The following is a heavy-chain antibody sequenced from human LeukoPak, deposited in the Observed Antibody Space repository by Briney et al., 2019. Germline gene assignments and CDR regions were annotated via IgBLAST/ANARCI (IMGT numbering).Heavy chain of an antibody. D-gene: IGHD6-13*01. Sequence: PGGSLRLSCAASGFTFRPYEMNWVRQAPGKGLGWVSSISSSAGTIYYADSVKGRFTISRDNAKNSLYLQMNSLRAEDTAVYYCASTISWFFYYWGQGTLVTVSS. CDR1: GFTFRPYE. J-gene: IGHJ4*02. CDR3: ASTISWFFYY. V-gene: IGHV3-48*03. CDR2: ISSSAGTI.